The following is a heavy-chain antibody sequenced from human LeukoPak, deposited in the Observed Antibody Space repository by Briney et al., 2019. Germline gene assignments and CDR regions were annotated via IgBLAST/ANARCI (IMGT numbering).Heavy chain of an antibody. D-gene: IGHD3-22*01. CDR2: ISGSGGST. CDR3: AKDGIGGIYYDSSGYFDY. J-gene: IGHJ4*02. CDR1: GFTFNNYA. V-gene: IGHV3-23*01. Sequence: GGSLRLSCAASGFTFNNYAMSWVRQAPGKGLDWVSAISGSGGSTYYADPLKGRFTISRDNSKNTLYLQMNSLRAEDTDLYFCAKDGIGGIYYDSSGYFDYWGQGTLVTVSS.